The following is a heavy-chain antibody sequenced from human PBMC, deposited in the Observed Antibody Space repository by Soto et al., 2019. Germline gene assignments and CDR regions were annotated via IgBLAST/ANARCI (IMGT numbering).Heavy chain of an antibody. V-gene: IGHV3-23*01. CDR2: ISGSGSNT. CDR3: AKAYSGWAEFDY. Sequence: EVQLLESGGGLVQPGGSLRLSCAASGFTFNSYAMSWVRQDPGKGLEWVSAISGSGSNTYYADSVKGRFTISRDNSKNTLYLQMNSLRAEDTAVYYCAKAYSGWAEFDYWGQGTLVTVSA. D-gene: IGHD6-19*01. J-gene: IGHJ4*02. CDR1: GFTFNSYA.